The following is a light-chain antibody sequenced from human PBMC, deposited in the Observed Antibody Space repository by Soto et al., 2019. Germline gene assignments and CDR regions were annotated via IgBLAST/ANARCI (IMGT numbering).Light chain of an antibody. CDR2: GNS. CDR1: SSNIGAGYD. V-gene: IGLV1-40*01. Sequence: QSVLTPPPSVSVAPGQRVTISCTGSSSNIGAGYDVHWYQQLPGTAPKLLIYGNSNRPSGVPDRFSGSKSGTSASLAITGLQAEDEADYYCQSYDSSLSGWKVFGGGTKLTLL. CDR3: QSYDSSLSGWKV. J-gene: IGLJ2*01.